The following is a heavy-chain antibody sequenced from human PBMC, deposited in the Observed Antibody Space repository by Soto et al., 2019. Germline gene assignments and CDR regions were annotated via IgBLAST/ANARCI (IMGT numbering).Heavy chain of an antibody. CDR1: GGTFSSYA. CDR2: IIPIFGTA. V-gene: IGHV1-69*13. CDR3: ASRGARLRTDAFDI. J-gene: IGHJ3*02. Sequence: SVKVSCKASGGTFSSYAISWVRQAPGQGLELMGGIIPIFGTANYAQKFQGRVTITADESTSTAYMELSSLRSEDTAVYYCASRGARLRTDAFDIWGQGTMVTVSS. D-gene: IGHD4-17*01.